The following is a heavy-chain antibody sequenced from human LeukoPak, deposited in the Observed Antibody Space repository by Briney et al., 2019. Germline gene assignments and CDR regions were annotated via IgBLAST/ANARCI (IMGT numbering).Heavy chain of an antibody. CDR1: GFTFSSYG. D-gene: IGHD3-22*01. J-gene: IGHJ4*02. V-gene: IGHV3-30*03. CDR2: ISYDGSNK. CDR3: ARGAYYDSSGYFDY. Sequence: GGSLRLSCAASGFTFSSYGMHWVRQAPGKGLEWVAVISYDGSNKYYADSVKGRFTISRDNSKNTLYLQMNSLRAEDTAVYYCARGAYYDSSGYFDYWGQGTLVTVSS.